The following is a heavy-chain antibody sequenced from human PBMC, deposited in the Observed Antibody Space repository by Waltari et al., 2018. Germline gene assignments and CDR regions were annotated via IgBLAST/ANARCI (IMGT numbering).Heavy chain of an antibody. D-gene: IGHD2-15*01. V-gene: IGHV1-2*06. CDR1: GYIFINHF. J-gene: IGHJ3*01. Sequence: QVQLEQSGAEVRNHGASVKVSCKASGYIFINHFMHWVRQAPGQGLEWIGRINCRNGGPDYARKFQGRVTMTRDTSLNTAYLELTGLRSDDMAIYYCTLSFNVNAFNIWGPGTRVTVSS. CDR2: INCRNGGP. CDR3: TLSFNVNAFNI.